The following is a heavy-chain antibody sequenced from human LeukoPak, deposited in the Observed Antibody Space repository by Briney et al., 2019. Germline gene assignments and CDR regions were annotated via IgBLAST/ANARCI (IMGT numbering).Heavy chain of an antibody. D-gene: IGHD2-21*01. Sequence: PGGSLRLSCAASGFTFSSYYMNSVRQAPGKGLEWVSSISSSSSYIYYTDSVKGRFTISRDNAKNSLYLQMNSLRADDTAVYYCARAICPNCGGDCSDDAFDIWGQGTMVTVSS. CDR1: GFTFSSYY. J-gene: IGHJ3*02. V-gene: IGHV3-21*01. CDR2: ISSSSSYI. CDR3: ARAICPNCGGDCSDDAFDI.